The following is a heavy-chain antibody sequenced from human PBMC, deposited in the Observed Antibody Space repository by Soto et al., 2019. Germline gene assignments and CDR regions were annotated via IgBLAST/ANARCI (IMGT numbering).Heavy chain of an antibody. V-gene: IGHV5-51*01. Sequence: GESLKISCKGSGYSFTSYWIGWVRQMPGKGLEWMGIIYPGDSDTRYSPSFQGQVTISADKSITTAYLQWSSLKASDTAMYYCARSQYYGSPNTVFDYWGQGALVTGSS. CDR1: GYSFTSYW. CDR2: IYPGDSDT. CDR3: ARSQYYGSPNTVFDY. D-gene: IGHD3-10*01. J-gene: IGHJ4*02.